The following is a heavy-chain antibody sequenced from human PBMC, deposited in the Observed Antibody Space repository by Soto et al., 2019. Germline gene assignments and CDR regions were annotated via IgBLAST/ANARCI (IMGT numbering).Heavy chain of an antibody. V-gene: IGHV4-59*01. J-gene: IGHJ5*02. Sequence: RSLTCTVSGGSISSYYWSWIRQPPGKGLEWIGYIYYSGSTNYNPSLKSRVTISVDTSKNQFSLKLSSVTAADTAVYYCARVAPPYCGGDCYSGWFDPWGQGTLVTVSS. D-gene: IGHD2-21*02. CDR2: IYYSGST. CDR1: GGSISSYY. CDR3: ARVAPPYCGGDCYSGWFDP.